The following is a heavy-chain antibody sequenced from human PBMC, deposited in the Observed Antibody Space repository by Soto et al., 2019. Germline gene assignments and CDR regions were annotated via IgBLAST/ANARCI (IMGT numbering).Heavy chain of an antibody. J-gene: IGHJ5*02. D-gene: IGHD3-10*01. Sequence: QVQLVQSGAEVKKPGASVKVSCKASGYTFTSYGISWVRQAPGQGLEWMGWISAYNGNTNYAQKLQGRVTMTTDTSTSTAYMELRSLRADDTAVYYCARIPRITMVRGLRSWFDPWGQGTLVTVSS. V-gene: IGHV1-18*01. CDR1: GYTFTSYG. CDR2: ISAYNGNT. CDR3: ARIPRITMVRGLRSWFDP.